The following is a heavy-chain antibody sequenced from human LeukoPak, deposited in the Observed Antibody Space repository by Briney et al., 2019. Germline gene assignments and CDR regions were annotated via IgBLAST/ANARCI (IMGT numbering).Heavy chain of an antibody. CDR2: INPSGGST. CDR1: GYTFTNYY. J-gene: IGHJ5*02. CDR3: ATEPGYNST. Sequence: ASVKVSCKASGYTFTNYYLHWVRQAPGQGLEWMGIINPSGGSTSYAQKFQGRITMTRDTSTSTVYMELSSLGSDDTAVYYRATEPGYNSTWGQGTLATVSS. D-gene: IGHD6-13*01. V-gene: IGHV1-46*01.